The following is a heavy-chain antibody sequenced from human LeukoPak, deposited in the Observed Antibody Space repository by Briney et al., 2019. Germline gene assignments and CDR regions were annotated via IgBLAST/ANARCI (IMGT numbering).Heavy chain of an antibody. D-gene: IGHD2-21*02. J-gene: IGHJ3*02. V-gene: IGHV3-74*01. CDR1: GFTFSSYW. CDR3: AREGAYCGGDCPRGDAFDI. Sequence: GSLRLSCAASGFTFSSYWMHWVRQAPGKGLVWVSRINSDGSSTIYADSVKGRFTISRDNATNPLYLQMNSLSAEATAVYYCAREGAYCGGDCPRGDAFDIWGQGTMVTVSS. CDR2: INSDGSST.